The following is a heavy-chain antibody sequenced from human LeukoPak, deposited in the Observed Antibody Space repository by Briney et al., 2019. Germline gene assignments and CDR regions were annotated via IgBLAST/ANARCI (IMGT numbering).Heavy chain of an antibody. CDR2: ISYDGSSK. V-gene: IGHV3-30*03. J-gene: IGHJ4*02. Sequence: PGGSLRLSCAASGFTFSSYGMHWVRQAPGKGLEWVAVISYDGSSKYYADSVKGRFTISRDNSKNTLYLQMNSLKTEDTAVYYCTTDGGVAVRPIFDFWGQGTLVTVSS. CDR1: GFTFSSYG. CDR3: TTDGGVAVRPIFDF. D-gene: IGHD6-6*01.